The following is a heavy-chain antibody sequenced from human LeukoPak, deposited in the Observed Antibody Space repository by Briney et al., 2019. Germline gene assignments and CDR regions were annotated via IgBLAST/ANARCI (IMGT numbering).Heavy chain of an antibody. CDR1: GGSFSGYY. D-gene: IGHD2-15*01. V-gene: IGHV4-34*01. Sequence: PSETLSLNCAVYGGSFSGYYWSWIRQPPGKGLEWIGEINHSGSTNYNPSLKSRVTISVDTSKNQFSLKLSSVTAADTAVYYCARGRRVLRVVVAAASWFDPWGQGTLVTVSS. CDR3: ARGRRVLRVVVAAASWFDP. J-gene: IGHJ5*02. CDR2: INHSGST.